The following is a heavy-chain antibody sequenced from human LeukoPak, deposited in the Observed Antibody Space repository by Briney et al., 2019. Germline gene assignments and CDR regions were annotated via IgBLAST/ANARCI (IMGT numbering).Heavy chain of an antibody. CDR1: GYTFSSYG. CDR2: MNPNSGNT. Sequence: ASVKVSCKASGYTFSSYGINWVRQATGQGLEWMGWMNPNSGNTGYAQKFQGRVTMTRNTSISTAYMELSSLRSEDTAVYYCARVRSYGGKWRAFDIWGQGTMVTVSS. D-gene: IGHD4-23*01. CDR3: ARVRSYGGKWRAFDI. V-gene: IGHV1-8*01. J-gene: IGHJ3*02.